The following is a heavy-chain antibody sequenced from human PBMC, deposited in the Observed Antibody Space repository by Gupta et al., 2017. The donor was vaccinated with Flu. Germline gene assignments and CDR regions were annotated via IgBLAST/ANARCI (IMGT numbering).Heavy chain of an antibody. CDR3: ARREGYTGSLGD. J-gene: IGHJ4*02. CDR2: RDKNGYGT. D-gene: IGHD1-26*01. CDR1: GSTFTAYY. V-gene: IGHV1-2*02. Sequence: QVHLVQSGAAVEKPGASVTVSCTASGSTFTAYYLHWVRQAPGQGLEDMGYRDKNGYGTKLARKVQGRLTLTRDTSITTGYMELRRLRSDDTATYYCARREGYTGSLGDWGQGTQVTVSS.